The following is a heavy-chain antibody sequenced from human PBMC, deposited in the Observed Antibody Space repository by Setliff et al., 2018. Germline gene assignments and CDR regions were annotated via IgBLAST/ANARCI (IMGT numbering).Heavy chain of an antibody. CDR3: ARVPAYGGLYYYYLDV. D-gene: IGHD2-2*02. CDR1: GGSISSYD. CDR2: IHYSGST. J-gene: IGHJ6*03. V-gene: IGHV4-59*01. Sequence: SETLSLTCTVTGGSISSYDWSWIRQPPGKGLEWIGYIHYSGSTSYSPSLKSRVTISVDTSKNQFSLKMSSVTAADTAVYYCARVPAYGGLYYYYLDVWGKGTTVTVSS.